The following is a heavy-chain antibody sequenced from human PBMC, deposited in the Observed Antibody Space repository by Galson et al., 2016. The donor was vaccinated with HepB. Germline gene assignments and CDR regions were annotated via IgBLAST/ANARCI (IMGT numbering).Heavy chain of an antibody. CDR1: GFNFNSFW. V-gene: IGHV3-74*01. D-gene: IGHD5-12*01. J-gene: IGHJ4*02. Sequence: SLRLSCAASGFNFNSFWMHWVRQVPGNGLVWVSRIDTDGRITNYADSVRGRFTISRDNTKNTLFLQMNSLRAGDTAVYYCARDIGGYGGKWGQGTLVTVSS. CDR3: ARDIGGYGGK. CDR2: IDTDGRIT.